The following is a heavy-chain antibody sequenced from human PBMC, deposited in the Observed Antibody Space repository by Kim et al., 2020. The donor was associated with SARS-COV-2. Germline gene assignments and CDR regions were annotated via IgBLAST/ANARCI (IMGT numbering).Heavy chain of an antibody. V-gene: IGHV3-30*01. D-gene: IGHD6-6*01. CDR3: ARGQLQYYYYYYGMDV. Sequence: SVKGRFTISRDNSKNTLYLQMNSLRAEDTAVYYCARGQLQYYYYYYGMDVWGQGTTVTVSS. J-gene: IGHJ6*02.